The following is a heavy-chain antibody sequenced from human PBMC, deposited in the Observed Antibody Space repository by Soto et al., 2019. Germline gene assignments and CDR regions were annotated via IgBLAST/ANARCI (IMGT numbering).Heavy chain of an antibody. Sequence: GGSLRLSCSGSGFSFRGDALHWVRQPPGKGLEDVSVISSNGGITDYADSVKGRFTISRDNVKNTLYLQMSSLRVEDTAVYYCVVRGSAFDIWGQGTRVTVSS. V-gene: IGHV3-64D*08. J-gene: IGHJ3*02. CDR2: ISSNGGIT. CDR3: VVRGSAFDI. D-gene: IGHD3-10*01. CDR1: GFSFRGDA.